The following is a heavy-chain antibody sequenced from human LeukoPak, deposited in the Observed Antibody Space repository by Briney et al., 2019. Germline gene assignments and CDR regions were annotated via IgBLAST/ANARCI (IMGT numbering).Heavy chain of an antibody. Sequence: GGSLRLSCAASGFTVSSNYMGWVRQAPGKGLEWVSVIYSGGSTYYADSVKGRFTISRDNSKNTLYLQMNSLRAEDTAVYYCARSPSRSSHYFDYWGQGTLVTVSS. CDR1: GFTVSSNY. J-gene: IGHJ4*02. V-gene: IGHV3-66*01. CDR3: ARSPSRSSHYFDY. CDR2: IYSGGST. D-gene: IGHD6-6*01.